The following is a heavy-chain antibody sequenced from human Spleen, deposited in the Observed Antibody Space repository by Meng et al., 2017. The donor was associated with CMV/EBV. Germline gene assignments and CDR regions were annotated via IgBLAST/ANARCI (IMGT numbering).Heavy chain of an antibody. CDR1: GNRLDDFY. J-gene: IGHJ4*02. CDR3: ARDNNWGPDY. V-gene: IGHV1-2*02. Sequence: ASVKVSCKASGNRLDDFYLHWVRQAPGQGLEWMGWIHPHRGDTNYAQQFQGRVTLTRDTSINTGYMELTRLTSDDTAVYYCARDNNWGPDYWGQGTLVTVSS. D-gene: IGHD7-27*01. CDR2: IHPHRGDT.